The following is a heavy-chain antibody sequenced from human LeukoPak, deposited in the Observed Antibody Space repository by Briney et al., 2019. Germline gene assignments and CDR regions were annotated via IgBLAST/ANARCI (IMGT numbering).Heavy chain of an antibody. CDR1: GFTFSSYW. Sequence: GGSLRLSCAASGFTFSSYWMTWVRQAPGKGLEWVASINQDGSETYYVDSVKGRFTISRDNAKDSLSLHMNSLRGEDTAVYYCARAGSCTTTRCSTTPALDYWGQGTLVTVSS. CDR3: ARAGSCTTTRCSTTPALDY. J-gene: IGHJ4*02. V-gene: IGHV3-7*03. D-gene: IGHD2-2*02. CDR2: INQDGSET.